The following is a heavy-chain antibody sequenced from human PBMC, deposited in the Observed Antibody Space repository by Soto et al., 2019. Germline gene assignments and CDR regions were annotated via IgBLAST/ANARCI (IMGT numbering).Heavy chain of an antibody. J-gene: IGHJ4*02. CDR2: ISSGGST. Sequence: EVQLVESGGGLVQPGGSLRLSCAASGFVVSSNYMSWVRQAPGKGLEWVSVISSGGSTYYADSVKGRFTISRDNSKNTLYLQLNSLRAEDTAVYDCARTESGWHFDSWGQGTLVTVSS. V-gene: IGHV3-66*01. CDR1: GFVVSSNY. CDR3: ARTESGWHFDS. D-gene: IGHD3-10*01.